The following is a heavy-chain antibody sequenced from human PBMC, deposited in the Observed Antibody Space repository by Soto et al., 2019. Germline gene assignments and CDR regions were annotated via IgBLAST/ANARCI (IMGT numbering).Heavy chain of an antibody. Sequence: QVQLVESGGGLVKPGGSLRLSCAASGFNFGNYYMSWIRQPPGKGLEWISYISHSGSTIYYADSVKGRFTISRDNAKNSLYLQLHSLRAEDTALYYRARGGAWFHPFDPWGQGHQVNVSS. D-gene: IGHD3-10*01. CDR1: GFNFGNYY. CDR3: ARGGAWFHPFDP. CDR2: ISHSGSTI. V-gene: IGHV3-11*01. J-gene: IGHJ5*02.